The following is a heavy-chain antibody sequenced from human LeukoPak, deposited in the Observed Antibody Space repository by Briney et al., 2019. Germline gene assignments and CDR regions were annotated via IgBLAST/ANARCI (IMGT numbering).Heavy chain of an antibody. CDR3: ARHDWFDP. CDR1: GFTFSSYS. CDR2: ISSSSSTI. V-gene: IGHV3-48*01. J-gene: IGHJ5*02. D-gene: IGHD3-3*01. Sequence: GGSLRLSCAASGFTFSSYSMNWVRQAPGKGLEWVSYISSSSSTIYYADSVKGRFTISRDNSKNILYLQMNRLRVEDTAVYYCARHDWFDPWGQGTLVTVSS.